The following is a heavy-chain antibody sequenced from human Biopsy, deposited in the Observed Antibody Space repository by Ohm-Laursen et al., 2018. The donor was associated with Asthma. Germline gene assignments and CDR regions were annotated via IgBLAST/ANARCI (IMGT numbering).Heavy chain of an antibody. CDR3: ARAVDYSHYYGIDV. CDR2: ISVYNGNT. V-gene: IGHV1-18*01. D-gene: IGHD3-10*01. Sequence: GASVKVSCKTSGYTFNSAGITWGRQAPGQGLGWMGGISVYNGNTKVAQKLQDRVTMVTDTSTSTAYMELRSLRSDDTAVYFCARAVDYSHYYGIDVWGQGTTVTVS. CDR1: GYTFNSAG. J-gene: IGHJ6*02.